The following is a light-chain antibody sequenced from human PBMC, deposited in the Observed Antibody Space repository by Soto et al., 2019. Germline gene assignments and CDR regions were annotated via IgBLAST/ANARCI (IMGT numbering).Light chain of an antibody. J-gene: IGLJ1*01. CDR1: SSNIGAGYD. Sequence: SALTQPPSVSGAPGQRVTISCSGSSSNIGAGYDVHWYQQLPGKAPKLLIYANNNRPSGVPDRFSGSKSVTSASLAIAGLQAEDEADYYCQSYDSSLTVFGTGTKVTVL. CDR2: ANN. V-gene: IGLV1-40*01. CDR3: QSYDSSLTV.